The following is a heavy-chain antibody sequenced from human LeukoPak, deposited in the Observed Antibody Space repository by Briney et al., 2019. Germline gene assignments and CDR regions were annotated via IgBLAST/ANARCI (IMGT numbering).Heavy chain of an antibody. CDR1: GYTFTSYD. V-gene: IGHV1-8*01. CDR2: MNPNSGNT. J-gene: IGHJ6*02. D-gene: IGHD3-9*01. CDR3: ARGEPRYFDWLMMRIYYYGMDV. Sequence: ASVKVSCKASGYTFTSYDINWVRQATGQGLEWMGWMNPNSGNTGYAQKFQGRVTMTRNTSISTAYMELSSLRPEDTAVYYCARGEPRYFDWLMMRIYYYGMDVWGQGTTVTVSS.